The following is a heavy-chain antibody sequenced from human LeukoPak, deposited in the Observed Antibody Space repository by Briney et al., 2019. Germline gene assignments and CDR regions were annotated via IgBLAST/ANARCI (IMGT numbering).Heavy chain of an antibody. CDR3: ARYASEKYFDL. CDR2: IYYSGST. J-gene: IGHJ4*02. Sequence: SETESPTCTVSGGSISNYYWSWIRQPPGKGLEWIGYIYYSGSTNYNPSLKSRVTMSVDTSKNQFSLRLSSMTAADTAVYFCARYASEKYFDLRGEGTLVTVSS. V-gene: IGHV4-59*01. CDR1: GGSISNYY. D-gene: IGHD3-10*01.